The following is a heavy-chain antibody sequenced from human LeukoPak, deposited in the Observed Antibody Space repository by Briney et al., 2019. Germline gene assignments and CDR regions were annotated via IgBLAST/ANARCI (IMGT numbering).Heavy chain of an antibody. J-gene: IGHJ4*02. CDR3: AAPMVRGVIQRSSFDY. CDR2: IKGDESSI. V-gene: IGHV3-74*01. CDR1: AFTFSSYW. D-gene: IGHD3-10*01. Sequence: GGSLRLSCAASAFTFSSYWMHWVRQAPGKGLEWVSRIKGDESSINYADSVEGRFTISRDNSKNTLYLQMNSLRAEDTAVYYCAAPMVRGVIQRSSFDYWGQGTLVTVSS.